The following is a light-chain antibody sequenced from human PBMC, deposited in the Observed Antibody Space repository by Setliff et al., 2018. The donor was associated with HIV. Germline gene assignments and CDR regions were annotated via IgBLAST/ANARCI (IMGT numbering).Light chain of an antibody. V-gene: IGLV1-51*01. CDR1: SSNVEGGY. CDR2: DNN. CDR3: ETWDSSLSTVV. Sequence: QSALTQPPSVSAAPGQKVTISCSGSSSNVEGGYVSWYQQFQGAAPKLLIYDNNKRPSGIPDRFSGSKSGTSATLDISGLQTGDEATYYCETWDSSLSTVVFGGGTKVTVL. J-gene: IGLJ3*02.